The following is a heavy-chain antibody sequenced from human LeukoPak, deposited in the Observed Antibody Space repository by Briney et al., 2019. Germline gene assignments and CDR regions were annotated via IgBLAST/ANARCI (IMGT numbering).Heavy chain of an antibody. J-gene: IGHJ3*02. CDR2: ISGSGAGK. Sequence: GGSLRLSCAASGTTFSTYAMTWVRQAPGKGLEWVSSISGSGAGKFYAAPVKGRFTTSRDNSKNTLYVQMNSLRTEDTAVYYCVKAACGDYVGARDIWGQGTMVIVSS. CDR3: VKAACGDYVGARDI. CDR1: GTTFSTYA. V-gene: IGHV3-23*01. D-gene: IGHD4-17*01.